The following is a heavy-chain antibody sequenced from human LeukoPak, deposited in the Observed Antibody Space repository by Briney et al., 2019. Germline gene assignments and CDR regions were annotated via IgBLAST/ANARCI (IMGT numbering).Heavy chain of an antibody. Sequence: PGGSLRLSCAASGFTFSSYAMSWVRQAPGKGLEWVSSISSSSSYIYYADSVKGRFTISRDNAKNLLYLQMNSLRAEDTAVYYCARLVVAASSDYWGQGTLVTVSS. CDR1: GFTFSSYA. J-gene: IGHJ4*02. CDR3: ARLVVAASSDY. V-gene: IGHV3-21*01. D-gene: IGHD2-15*01. CDR2: ISSSSSYI.